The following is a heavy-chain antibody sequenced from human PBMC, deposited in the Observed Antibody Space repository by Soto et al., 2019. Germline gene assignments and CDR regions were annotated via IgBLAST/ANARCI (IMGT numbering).Heavy chain of an antibody. D-gene: IGHD3-22*01. CDR1: GYTFTSYA. CDR3: ARAVPAGVSSSGTKAYFEY. CDR2: INAGNGNT. V-gene: IGHV1-3*01. Sequence: ASVKVSCKASGYTFTSYAMHWVRQAPGQRLEWMGWINAGNGNTKYSQKFQGRVTITRDTSASTAYMELSSLRSEDTAVYYCARAVPAGVSSSGTKAYFEYWGQGTLVTVSS. J-gene: IGHJ4*02.